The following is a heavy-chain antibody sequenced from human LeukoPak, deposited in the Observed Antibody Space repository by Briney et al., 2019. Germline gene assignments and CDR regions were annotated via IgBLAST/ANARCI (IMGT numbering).Heavy chain of an antibody. Sequence: SETLSLTCTVSGGSISSYYWTWIRQPPGKGLEWIGYIYYSGSTNYNPSLKSRVTISVDTSKTQISLKLTSVTAADTAVYYCARESRDGYNRGGYYFDYWGQGTLVTVSS. CDR2: IYYSGST. V-gene: IGHV4-59*01. CDR3: ARESRDGYNRGGYYFDY. J-gene: IGHJ4*02. CDR1: GGSISSYY. D-gene: IGHD5-24*01.